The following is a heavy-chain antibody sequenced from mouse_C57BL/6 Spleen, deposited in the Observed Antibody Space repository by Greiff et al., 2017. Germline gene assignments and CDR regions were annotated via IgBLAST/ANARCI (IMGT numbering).Heavy chain of an antibody. CDR1: GFTFSDYG. Sequence: DVMLVESGGGLVKPGGSLKLSCAASGFTFSDYGMHWVRQAPEKGLEWVAYISSGSSTIYYADTVKGRFTISRDNAKNTLFLQMTSLRSEDTAMYYCARGEDYDAMDYWGQGTSVTVSS. V-gene: IGHV5-17*01. CDR2: ISSGSSTI. J-gene: IGHJ4*01. CDR3: ARGEDYDAMDY.